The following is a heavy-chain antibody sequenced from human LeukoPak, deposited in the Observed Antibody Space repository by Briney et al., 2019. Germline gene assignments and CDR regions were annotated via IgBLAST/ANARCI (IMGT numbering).Heavy chain of an antibody. J-gene: IGHJ3*02. D-gene: IGHD2-2*01. Sequence: GGSLRLSCAASGFTFSSYVMSWVRQAPGKGLEWVSAISGSGGSTYYADSVKGRFTISRDNSKNTLYLQMNSLRAEDTAVYYCAKFVSISYPVHDAFDIWGQGTMVTVSS. V-gene: IGHV3-23*01. CDR3: AKFVSISYPVHDAFDI. CDR1: GFTFSSYV. CDR2: ISGSGGST.